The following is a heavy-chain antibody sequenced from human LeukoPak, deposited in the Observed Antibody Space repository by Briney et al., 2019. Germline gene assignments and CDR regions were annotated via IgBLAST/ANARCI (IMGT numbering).Heavy chain of an antibody. D-gene: IGHD3-10*01. CDR2: ISSSSTI. J-gene: IGHJ5*02. CDR1: GFTFSDYY. CDR3: ARTDYYGSGSPIVDFDP. V-gene: IGHV3-69-1*01. Sequence: GGSLRLSCAASGFTFSDYYMNWVRQAPGKGLEWVSSISSSSTIYYADSVKGRFTISRDNAKNSLYLQMNSLRAEDTAVYYCARTDYYGSGSPIVDFDPWGQGTLVTVSS.